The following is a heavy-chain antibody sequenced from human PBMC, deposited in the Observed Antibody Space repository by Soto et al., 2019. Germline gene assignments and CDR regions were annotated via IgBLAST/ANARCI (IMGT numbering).Heavy chain of an antibody. CDR1: GGSISSGGYS. J-gene: IGHJ4*02. D-gene: IGHD2-2*01. Sequence: PSETLSLTCAVSGGSISSGGYSWSWIRQPPGKGLEWIGYIYQSGSTYYNPSLKSRVTISVDRSKNQFSLKLSSVTAADTAVYYCDRGGRTRSVYFDYWGQGTLVTVS. CDR3: DRGGRTRSVYFDY. CDR2: IYQSGST. V-gene: IGHV4-30-2*01.